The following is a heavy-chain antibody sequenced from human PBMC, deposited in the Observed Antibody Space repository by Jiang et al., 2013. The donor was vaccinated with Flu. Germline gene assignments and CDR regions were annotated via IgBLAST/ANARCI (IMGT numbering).Heavy chain of an antibody. V-gene: IGHV4-39*01. CDR1: GGSISSSSYY. D-gene: IGHD6-19*01. CDR3: ARHQQWLLLYTQSNWFDP. Sequence: GLVKPSETLSLTCTVSGGSISSSSYYWGWIRQPPGKGLEWIGSIYYSGSTYYNPSLKSRVTISVDTSKNQFSLKLSSVTAADTAVYYCARHQQWLLLYTQSNWFDPWGQGTLVTVSS. CDR2: IYYSGST. J-gene: IGHJ5*02.